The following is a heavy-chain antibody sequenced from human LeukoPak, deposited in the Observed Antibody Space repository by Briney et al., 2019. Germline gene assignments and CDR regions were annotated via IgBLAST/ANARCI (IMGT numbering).Heavy chain of an antibody. D-gene: IGHD2-2*01. Sequence: ASVKVSCKASGFVFTGYGFTWVRQAPGQGLEWMGWISANDGKIHYSERHQGRVTMSTDTVTSTVYMELRSLRSDDTAVYYCARNVVVPAAREVPYYYYYGMDVWGQGTTVTVSS. CDR3: ARNVVVPAAREVPYYYYYGMDV. V-gene: IGHV1-18*01. J-gene: IGHJ6*02. CDR1: GFVFTGYG. CDR2: ISANDGKI.